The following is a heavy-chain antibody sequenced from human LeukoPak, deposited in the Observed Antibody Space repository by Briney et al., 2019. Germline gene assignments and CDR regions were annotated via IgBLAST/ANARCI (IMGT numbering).Heavy chain of an antibody. Sequence: GGSLRLSCAASGFTFSNYWMHWVRQAPGKGLVWVSRINTDGTRTTYADSVRGRFTISRDNAKNTLYLQMNSLRAEDTAVYYCAKDSVREVPPFYWGQGTLVTVSS. CDR3: AKDSVREVPPFY. CDR1: GFTFSNYW. J-gene: IGHJ4*02. CDR2: INTDGTRT. V-gene: IGHV3-74*01. D-gene: IGHD3-10*01.